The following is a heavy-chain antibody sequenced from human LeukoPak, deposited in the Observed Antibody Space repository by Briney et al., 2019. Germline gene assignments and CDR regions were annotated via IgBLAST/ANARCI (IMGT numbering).Heavy chain of an antibody. D-gene: IGHD3-3*01. CDR1: GFTISANY. CDR2: IFSTGNT. V-gene: IGHV3-66*01. CDR3: ASVFWNGH. J-gene: IGHJ4*02. Sequence: GGSLRLSCAASGFTISANYMNWVRQAPGKGLEWVSIIFSTGNTYYADSVQGRFTISRDNSKDTLYLQMDSLRAEDTAVYYCASVFWNGHWGQGTLVTVSS.